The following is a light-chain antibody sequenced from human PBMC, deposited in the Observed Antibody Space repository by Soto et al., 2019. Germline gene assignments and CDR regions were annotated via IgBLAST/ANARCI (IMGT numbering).Light chain of an antibody. Sequence: EIILTQSPASLSLSPGERATLSCRASQSVGNFLGWYQQKPGQAPRLLIYDASNRATGIPGRFSGSGSGTDFTLTISSLEAEDFAVYYCQQRSNWPLFGQGTRLEIK. CDR3: QQRSNWPL. J-gene: IGKJ5*01. CDR2: DAS. CDR1: QSVGNF. V-gene: IGKV3-11*01.